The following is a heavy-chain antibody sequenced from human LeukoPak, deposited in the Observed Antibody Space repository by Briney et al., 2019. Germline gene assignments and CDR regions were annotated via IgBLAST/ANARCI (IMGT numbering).Heavy chain of an antibody. CDR2: ISSGSTTI. J-gene: IGHJ4*02. V-gene: IGHV3-48*02. D-gene: IGHD3-10*01. Sequence: TVGSLRLSCAESGFTFSTYAMSCVRQAPGKGLGWVSFISSGSTTIYYADSVNGRFTISRDNAKNSLYLQMNSLRDEDTAVYYCARDELLWFVAYWGQGTLVSVSS. CDR3: ARDELLWFVAY. CDR1: GFTFSTYA.